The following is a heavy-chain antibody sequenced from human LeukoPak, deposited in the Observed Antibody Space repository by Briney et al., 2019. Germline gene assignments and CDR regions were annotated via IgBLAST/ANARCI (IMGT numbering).Heavy chain of an antibody. D-gene: IGHD1-26*01. CDR3: AKDRSGSSLLAFDAFGI. V-gene: IGHV3-23*01. J-gene: IGHJ3*02. CDR1: GFTFSSYA. CDR2: ISGSGGST. Sequence: PGGSLRLSCAASGFTFSSYAMSWVRQAPGKGLEWVSAISGSGGSTYYADSVKGRFTISRDNSKNTLYLQMNSLRAEDTAVYYCAKDRSGSSLLAFDAFGIWGQGTMVTVSS.